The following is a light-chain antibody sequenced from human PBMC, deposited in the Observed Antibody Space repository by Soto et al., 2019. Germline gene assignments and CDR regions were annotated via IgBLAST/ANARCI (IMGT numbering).Light chain of an antibody. J-gene: IGKJ1*01. CDR2: GAS. CDR3: QQYGSSLWT. V-gene: IGKV3-20*01. Sequence: EIVLTQSPGTLSLSPGERATLSCRASQSVSNSYLAWYQQKPGQAPRLLIYGASGRATGIPDRFGGSGSGTDFTLTISRLEPEDFAVYYCQQYGSSLWTFGQGTKVEIK. CDR1: QSVSNSY.